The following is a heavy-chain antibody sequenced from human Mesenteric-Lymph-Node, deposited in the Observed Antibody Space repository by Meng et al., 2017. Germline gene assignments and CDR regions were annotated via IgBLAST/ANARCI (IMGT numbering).Heavy chain of an antibody. CDR2: INHSGST. J-gene: IGHJ1*01. V-gene: IGHV4-34*01. CDR1: GGSFSGYY. D-gene: IGHD1-26*01. Sequence: QGQLQQWGAGRLKPSETLSPTCAVHGGSFSGYYWSWIRQPPGKGLEWIGEINHSGSTNYHPSLKSRVTISVDTSKNQFSLTLSSVTAADTALYYCARGGLSGSNLQYFQHWGQGTLVTVSS. CDR3: ARGGLSGSNLQYFQH.